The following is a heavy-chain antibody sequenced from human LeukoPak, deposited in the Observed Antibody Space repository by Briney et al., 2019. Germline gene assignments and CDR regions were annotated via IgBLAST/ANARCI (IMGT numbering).Heavy chain of an antibody. CDR1: GFTFDDYA. CDR3: AKAPSMVLGAHDAFDI. D-gene: IGHD3-10*01. J-gene: IGHJ3*02. Sequence: PGGSLRLSCAASGFTFDDYAMHWVRQAPGKGLEWVSGISWNSGSIGYADSVKGRFTISRDNAKNSLYLQMNSLRAEDTALYYCAKAPSMVLGAHDAFDIWGQGTMVTVCS. V-gene: IGHV3-9*01. CDR2: ISWNSGSI.